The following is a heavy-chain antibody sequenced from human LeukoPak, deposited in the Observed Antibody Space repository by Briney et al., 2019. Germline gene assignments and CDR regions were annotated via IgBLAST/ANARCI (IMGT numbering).Heavy chain of an antibody. CDR1: GFTFSSYA. CDR2: ISGSGGST. V-gene: IGHV3-23*01. J-gene: IGHJ4*02. Sequence: GGSLRLSCAASGFTFSSYAMSWVRQAPGKGLEWVSAISGSGGSTYYADSVKGRFTISRDNSKNTLYLQMNSLRAEDTAVYYCAKSPPSYDSSGYYYVIRESLFDYWGQGTLVTVSS. D-gene: IGHD3-22*01. CDR3: AKSPPSYDSSGYYYVIRESLFDY.